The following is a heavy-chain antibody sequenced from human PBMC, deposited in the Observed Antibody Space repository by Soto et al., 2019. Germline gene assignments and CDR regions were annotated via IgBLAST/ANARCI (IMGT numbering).Heavy chain of an antibody. CDR1: GGSITSVGYY. J-gene: IGHJ4*02. CDR3: ARKGSGSYIFDY. Sequence: QVQLQESGPGLVKPSQTLSLTSTVSGGSITSVGYYWSWIRQHPGKGLEWIGYIYYSGSTYYNPSLKSRVTISVDTSKNQFSLNLSSVTAADTAVYYCARKGSGSYIFDYWGQGSLVTVSS. D-gene: IGHD3-10*01. CDR2: IYYSGST. V-gene: IGHV4-31*03.